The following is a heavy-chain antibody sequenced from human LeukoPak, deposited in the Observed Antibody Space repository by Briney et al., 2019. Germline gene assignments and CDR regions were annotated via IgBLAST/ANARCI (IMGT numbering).Heavy chain of an antibody. J-gene: IGHJ4*02. CDR2: ISGSGGAT. V-gene: IGHV3-23*01. Sequence: GGSLRLSCAASGFTFSSYAMSWVRQAPGRGLEWVSTISGSGGATYYADSVNGRFTISRDNSKNTLDLQMNSLRAEDTAVYYCAKGGRYDFWSGYYSYFDYWGQGTLVTVSS. D-gene: IGHD3-3*01. CDR3: AKGGRYDFWSGYYSYFDY. CDR1: GFTFSSYA.